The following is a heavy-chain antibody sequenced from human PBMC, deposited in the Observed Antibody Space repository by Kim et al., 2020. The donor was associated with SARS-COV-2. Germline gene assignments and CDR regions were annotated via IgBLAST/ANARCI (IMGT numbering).Heavy chain of an antibody. Sequence: PSLKSRVTISVDTSKNQFSLKLSSVTAADTAVYYCARESSITDSPHAFDIWGQGTMVTVSS. CDR3: ARESSITDSPHAFDI. D-gene: IGHD3-10*01. J-gene: IGHJ3*02. V-gene: IGHV4-31*02.